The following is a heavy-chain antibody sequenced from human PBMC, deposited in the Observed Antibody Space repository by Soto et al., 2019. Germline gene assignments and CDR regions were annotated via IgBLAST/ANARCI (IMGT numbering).Heavy chain of an antibody. CDR1: GGSFSAYD. CDR2: INHSGST. CDR3: ARDKITGLFDY. D-gene: IGHD2-8*02. J-gene: IGHJ4*02. V-gene: IGHV4-34*01. Sequence: KPSETLSLTCAVYGGSFSAYDWTWIRQPPGTGLEWIGEINHSGSTNYNPSLKSRVTISVDTSKNQFSLKLTSVTAADTAVYYCARDKITGLFDYWGQGTLVTVSS.